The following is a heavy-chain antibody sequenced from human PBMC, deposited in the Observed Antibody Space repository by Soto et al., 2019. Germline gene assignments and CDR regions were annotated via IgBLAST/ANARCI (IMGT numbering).Heavy chain of an antibody. V-gene: IGHV3-21*01. D-gene: IGHD2-15*01. CDR1: GFTFSSYS. CDR3: ARDSDGGTCSGGSCYSDY. Sequence: GGSLRLSCAASGFTFSSYSMNWVRQAPGKGLEWVSSISSSSSYIYYADSVKGRFTISRDNAKNSLYLQMNSLRAEDTAVYYCARDSDGGTCSGGSCYSDYWGQGTLVTVSS. CDR2: ISSSSSYI. J-gene: IGHJ4*02.